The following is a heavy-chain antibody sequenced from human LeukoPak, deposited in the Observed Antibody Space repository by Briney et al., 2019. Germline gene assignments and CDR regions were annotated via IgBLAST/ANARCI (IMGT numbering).Heavy chain of an antibody. CDR3: ARSEAAGDYDY. J-gene: IGHJ4*02. Sequence: GESLKISCKGSGYSFTSYWIGWVRQMPGKGLEWMGIIYPDDSDTRYSPSFQGHITISADKSISTAFLQWSSLKASDTAMYYCARSEAAGDYDYWGQGTLVTVSS. D-gene: IGHD2-21*01. V-gene: IGHV5-51*01. CDR2: IYPDDSDT. CDR1: GYSFTSYW.